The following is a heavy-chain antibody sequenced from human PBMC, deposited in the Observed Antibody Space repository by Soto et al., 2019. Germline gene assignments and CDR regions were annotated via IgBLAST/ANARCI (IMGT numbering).Heavy chain of an antibody. J-gene: IGHJ6*02. CDR3: AREGFCSSGSCALYFHDFFGMDV. CDR2: INVASGGR. D-gene: IGHD2-15*01. CDR1: GYNFNTFV. V-gene: IGHV1-3*01. Sequence: GASVKVSCKASGYNFNTFVIHWVRQAPGQGLEWMGWINVASGGRRNSQKFQGRVTMTTDTSTSTAYMELRSLTSDDTAMYYCAREGFCSSGSCALYFHDFFGMDVWGQGTTVTVSS.